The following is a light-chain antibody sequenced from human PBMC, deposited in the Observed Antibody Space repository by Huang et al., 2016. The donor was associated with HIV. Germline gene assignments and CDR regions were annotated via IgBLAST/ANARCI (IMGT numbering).Light chain of an antibody. CDR1: QDIGTS. V-gene: IGKV1-13*02. CDR2: VAC. J-gene: IGKJ5*01. CDR3: QQLHAYPIT. Sequence: HLTQSPPSLSVSVGDSVFISCRASQDIGTSLAWYQQRTGRAPKLLISVACTLQTGVTARFSGDSAGTIFTSFITDLQPEDFETYYSQQLHAYPITFGQGTRLDIK.